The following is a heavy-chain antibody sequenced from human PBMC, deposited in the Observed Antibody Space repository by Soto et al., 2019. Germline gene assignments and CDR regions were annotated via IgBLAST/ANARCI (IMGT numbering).Heavy chain of an antibody. J-gene: IGHJ4*02. V-gene: IGHV4-59*08. Sequence: QVQLQESGPGLVKPSETLSLTCTVSGDSISTYYWTWIRQSPGKGLEWIAFIYYGGSTNYNPSLKSRVTISVDTSKNQFSLKLNSVTAADTAVYYCARPGRDWGSLDYWGLGTLVTVSS. CDR1: GDSISTYY. CDR2: IYYGGST. D-gene: IGHD7-27*01. CDR3: ARPGRDWGSLDY.